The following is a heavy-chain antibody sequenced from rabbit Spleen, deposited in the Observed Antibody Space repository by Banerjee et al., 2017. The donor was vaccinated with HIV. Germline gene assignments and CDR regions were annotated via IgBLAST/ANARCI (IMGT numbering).Heavy chain of an antibody. CDR1: GFSFSNGYD. V-gene: IGHV1S40*01. Sequence: QQLVESGGGLVQPGASLTLTCTASGFSFSNGYDMCWVRQAPGKGLEWIGCVYTGNGKTYYASWAKGRLTISKTSSTTVTLQMTSLTAADTATYFCAREVEIYGGYDGSGYPNYGMDLWGPGTLVTVS. D-gene: IGHD6-1*01. CDR2: VYTGNGKT. CDR3: AREVEIYGGYDGSGYPNYGMDL. J-gene: IGHJ6*01.